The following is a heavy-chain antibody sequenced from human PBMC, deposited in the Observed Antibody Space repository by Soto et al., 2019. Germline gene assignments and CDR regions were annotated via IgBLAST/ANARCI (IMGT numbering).Heavy chain of an antibody. D-gene: IGHD3-3*01. CDR2: IYYSGST. CDR1: GGSISSSSYY. Sequence: ETLSLTCTVSGGSISSSSYYWGWSRQRPGKGLEWIGSIYYSGSTYYNPSLKSRVTISVDTSKNQFSLKLSSVTAADTAVYYCARLTGVTIFGVVINNWFDPWGQGTLVTVSS. CDR3: ARLTGVTIFGVVINNWFDP. J-gene: IGHJ5*02. V-gene: IGHV4-39*01.